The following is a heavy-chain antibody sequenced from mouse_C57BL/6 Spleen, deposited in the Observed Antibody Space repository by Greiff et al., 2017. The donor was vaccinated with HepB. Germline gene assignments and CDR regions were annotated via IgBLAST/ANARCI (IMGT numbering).Heavy chain of an antibody. CDR1: GYTFTSYW. V-gene: IGHV1-69*01. CDR2: IDPSDSYT. J-gene: IGHJ2*01. Sequence: QVQLQQPGAELVMPGASVKLSCKASGYTFTSYWMHWVKQRPGQGLEWIGEIDPSDSYTNYNQKFKGKSTLTVDKSSSTAYMQLSSLTSEDSAVYYCASNGVTTDDGYFDCWGEGTTLTVSS. D-gene: IGHD2-2*01. CDR3: ASNGVTTDDGYFDC.